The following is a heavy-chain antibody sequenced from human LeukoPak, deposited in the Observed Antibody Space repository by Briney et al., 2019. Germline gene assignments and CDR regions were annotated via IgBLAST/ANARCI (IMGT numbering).Heavy chain of an antibody. D-gene: IGHD6-6*01. J-gene: IGHJ4*02. CDR2: ISPTGSTT. CDR3: ARGPNSNWSGLDF. V-gene: IGHV3-74*01. CDR1: GFSFSGHW. Sequence: GGSPRLSCTASGFSFSGHWMHWARQLPGKGQVWVSRISPTGSTTSYADSVKGRFTVSRDNAKNTLYLQVNNLRAEDTAVYYCARGPNSNWSGLDFWGQGTLLTVSS.